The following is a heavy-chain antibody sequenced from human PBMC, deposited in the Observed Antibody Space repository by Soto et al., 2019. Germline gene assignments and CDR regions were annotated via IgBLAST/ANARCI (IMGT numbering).Heavy chain of an antibody. J-gene: IGHJ4*02. V-gene: IGHV4-59*01. CDR2: IYDTGTT. D-gene: IGHD3-22*01. Sequence: PSETLSLTCTVSGGSIRNYYWNWIRQPPGKGLEWIGYIYDTGTTKYNPSLRRPVTISVDASKSQFSLKVSSVTAADTAVYYCPRARTPYYNDNTGYFLFDTWGPGTLVTVSS. CDR1: GGSIRNYY. CDR3: PRARTPYYNDNTGYFLFDT.